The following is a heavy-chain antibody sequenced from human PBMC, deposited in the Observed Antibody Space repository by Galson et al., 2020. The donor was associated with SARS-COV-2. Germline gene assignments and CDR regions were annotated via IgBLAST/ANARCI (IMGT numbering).Heavy chain of an antibody. D-gene: IGHD3-9*01. CDR3: ARLMYYDVLTGYIVDV. CDR2: INPKSGGT. J-gene: IGHJ6*02. Sequence: DSVKVSCKASGYTFTAYYMHWVRQAPGQGLEWVGWINPKSGGTNYAQKFEGRVTMTRDTSITTAYMELSRLRADDTAVYYCARLMYYDVLTGYIVDVWGQGPMVTVSS. CDR1: GYTFTAYY. V-gene: IGHV1-2*02.